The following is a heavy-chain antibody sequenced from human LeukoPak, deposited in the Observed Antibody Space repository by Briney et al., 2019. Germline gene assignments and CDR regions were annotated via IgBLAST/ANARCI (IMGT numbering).Heavy chain of an antibody. CDR3: ARGGLLVTTEPFDY. J-gene: IGHJ4*02. V-gene: IGHV1-69*13. Sequence: GASVKVSCKASGGTFSSYAISWVRQAPGQGLEWMGGIIPIFGTANYAQKFQGRVTITADESTSTAYMELSSLRSEDTAVYYCARGGLLVTTEPFDYWGQGTLVTVSS. D-gene: IGHD4-17*01. CDR1: GGTFSSYA. CDR2: IIPIFGTA.